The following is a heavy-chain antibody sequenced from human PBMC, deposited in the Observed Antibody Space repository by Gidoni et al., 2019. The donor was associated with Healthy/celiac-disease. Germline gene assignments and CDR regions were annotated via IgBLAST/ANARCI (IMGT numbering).Heavy chain of an antibody. V-gene: IGHV3-9*01. D-gene: IGHD2-2*01. CDR2: ISWNSGSI. J-gene: IGHJ6*03. CDR1: GFTFDDYA. Sequence: EVQLVESGGGLVQPGRSLRLSCAASGFTFDDYAMHWIRQATGKGLEWVSGISWNSGSIGYADSVKGRFTISRDNAKNSLYLQMNSLRAEDTALYYCAKEYCSSTSCPGNTYYYYYYMDVWGKGTTVTVSS. CDR3: AKEYCSSTSCPGNTYYYYYYMDV.